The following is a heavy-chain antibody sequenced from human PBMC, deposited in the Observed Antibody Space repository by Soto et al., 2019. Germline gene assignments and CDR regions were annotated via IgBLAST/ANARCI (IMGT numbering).Heavy chain of an antibody. V-gene: IGHV3-9*01. D-gene: IGHD3-10*01. Sequence: LRLSCAASGFNLDDYAMQWVRQAPGKGLEWVSGISWNSGSIGYADSVKGRFTISRDNAKNSLYLQMNSLRAEDTALYYCAKGTMGLFYGMDVWGQGTTVTAP. CDR1: GFNLDDYA. CDR2: ISWNSGSI. CDR3: AKGTMGLFYGMDV. J-gene: IGHJ6*02.